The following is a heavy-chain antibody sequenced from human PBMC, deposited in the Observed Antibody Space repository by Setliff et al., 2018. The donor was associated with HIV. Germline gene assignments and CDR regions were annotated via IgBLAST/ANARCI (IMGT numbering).Heavy chain of an antibody. CDR3: AQAQTSVSGSYYQYLQH. V-gene: IGHV3-7*03. CDR2: INQDGSEK. Sequence: GGSLRLSCAASGFTFTSYWMIWVRQAPGKGLEWVANINQDGSEKNYVDSVKGRFTISRDNAKNSLYLQMDSLRAEDTAVYYCAQAQTSVSGSYYQYLQHWGQGTLVTVSS. J-gene: IGHJ1*01. D-gene: IGHD3-10*01. CDR1: GFTFTSYW.